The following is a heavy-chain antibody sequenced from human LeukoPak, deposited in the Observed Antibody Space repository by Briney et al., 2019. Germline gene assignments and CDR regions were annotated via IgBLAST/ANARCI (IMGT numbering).Heavy chain of an antibody. D-gene: IGHD3-3*01. CDR3: ARDREVRYDFWSGYSLRGLAPGYMDV. CDR1: GFTFSSYA. V-gene: IGHV3-30*04. CDR2: ISYDGSNN. Sequence: GGSLRLSCAASGFTFSSYAMHWVRQAPGKGLEWVAVISYDGSNNYYADSVKGRFTISRDNSKNTLYLQMNSLRAEDTAVYYCARDREVRYDFWSGYSLRGLAPGYMDVWGKGTTVTVSS. J-gene: IGHJ6*03.